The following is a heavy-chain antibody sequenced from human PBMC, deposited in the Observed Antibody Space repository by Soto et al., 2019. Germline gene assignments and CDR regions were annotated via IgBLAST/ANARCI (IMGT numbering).Heavy chain of an antibody. Sequence: QVQLQQWGAGLLKPSETLSLTCAVYGGSFSGYYWSWIRQPPGKGLEWIGEINHSGSTNYNPSLKSRVTISVDTSKNQFSLKLSSVTAADTAVYYCARGNSSSWYVGDYYGMDVWGQGTTVTVSS. D-gene: IGHD6-13*01. CDR2: INHSGST. CDR1: GGSFSGYY. CDR3: ARGNSSSWYVGDYYGMDV. V-gene: IGHV4-34*01. J-gene: IGHJ6*02.